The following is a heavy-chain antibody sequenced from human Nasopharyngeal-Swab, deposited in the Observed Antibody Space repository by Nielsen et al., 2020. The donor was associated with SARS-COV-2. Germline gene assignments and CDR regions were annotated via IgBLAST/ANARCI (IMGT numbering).Heavy chain of an antibody. Sequence: VLQAPGKGLEWVSVISGSGITTYYADSVKGRFTISRDNSKNTLYLQMNSLRAEDTAIYYCAGDPRLRYFDYWGQGTLVTVSS. CDR2: ISGSGITT. V-gene: IGHV3-23*01. J-gene: IGHJ4*02. CDR3: AGDPRLRYFDY. D-gene: IGHD3-16*01.